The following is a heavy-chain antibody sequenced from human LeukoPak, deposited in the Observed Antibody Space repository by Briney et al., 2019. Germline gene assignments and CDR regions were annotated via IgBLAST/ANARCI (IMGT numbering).Heavy chain of an antibody. D-gene: IGHD1-14*01. J-gene: IGHJ4*02. CDR2: INPNSGGT. CDR1: GYTFTGYY. CDR3: ARDLSWVNHEGNDY. V-gene: IGHV1-2*02. Sequence: GASVKVSCKASGYTFTGYYMHWVRQAPGQGLEWMGWINPNSGGTNYAQKFQGRVTMTRDTSISTAYMELSRLRSDDTAVYYCARDLSWVNHEGNDYWGQGTLVTVSS.